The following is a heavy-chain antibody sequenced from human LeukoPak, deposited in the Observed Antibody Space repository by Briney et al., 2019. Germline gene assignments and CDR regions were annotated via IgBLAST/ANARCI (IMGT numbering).Heavy chain of an antibody. D-gene: IGHD4-17*01. CDR3: ARDFYLHDYGDPLAY. CDR1: GYSISSGYY. J-gene: IGHJ4*02. CDR2: IYHSGST. V-gene: IGHV4-38-2*02. Sequence: SETLSLTCAVSGYSISSGYYWGWIRQPPGKGLEWIGSIYHSGSTYYNPSLKSRATISVDTSKNQFSLKLSSLTAADTAVYYCARDFYLHDYGDPLAYWGQGTLVTVSS.